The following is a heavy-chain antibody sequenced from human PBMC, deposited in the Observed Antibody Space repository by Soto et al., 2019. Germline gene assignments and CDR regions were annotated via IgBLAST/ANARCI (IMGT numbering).Heavy chain of an antibody. V-gene: IGHV3-53*04. CDR1: GFSFSSNY. Sequence: PGGSLGLSCAASGFSFSSNYMSWVRQAPGKGLEWVSVIYTDDSTHYADSVKGRFTISRHNSKNTVYLQMSSMRDEDTAVYYCARGGTYYSAGEYWGQGTQVTVSS. CDR2: IYTDDST. D-gene: IGHD1-26*01. CDR3: ARGGTYYSAGEY. J-gene: IGHJ4*02.